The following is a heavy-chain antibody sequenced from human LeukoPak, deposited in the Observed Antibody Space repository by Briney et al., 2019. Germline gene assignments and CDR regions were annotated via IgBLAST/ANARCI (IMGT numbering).Heavy chain of an antibody. J-gene: IGHJ4*02. CDR1: GGSISSGGYY. V-gene: IGHV4-31*03. CDR2: IYYSGNT. Sequence: PSETLSLTCTVSGGSISSGGYYWSWIRQHPGKGLEWIGYIYYSGNTYYNPSLKSRVTISVDTSKNQFSLKLSSVTAADTAVYYCARVPYYYDSSGYSDFDYWGQGTLVTVSS. D-gene: IGHD3-22*01. CDR3: ARVPYYYDSSGYSDFDY.